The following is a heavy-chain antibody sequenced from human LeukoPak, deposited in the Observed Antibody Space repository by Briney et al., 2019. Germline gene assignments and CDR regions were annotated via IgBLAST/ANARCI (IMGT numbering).Heavy chain of an antibody. J-gene: IGHJ4*02. Sequence: SETLSLTCTVSVSSLTTTHYWAWFGQAPGNGLEWIATVFQLQTVRTFYNPSLVSRVTMSLDTSQIQFSLNLASVTAADTALYFCARVLCAPKFIDSWGQGTLATVSS. CDR2: VFQLQTVRT. CDR3: ARVLCAPKFIDS. D-gene: IGHD3-10*02. CDR1: VSSLTTTHY. V-gene: IGHV4-38-2*02.